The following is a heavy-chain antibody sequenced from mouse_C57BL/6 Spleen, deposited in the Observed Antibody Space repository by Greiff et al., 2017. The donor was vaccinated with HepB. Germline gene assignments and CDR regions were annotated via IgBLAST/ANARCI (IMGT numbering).Heavy chain of an antibody. J-gene: IGHJ4*01. CDR3: TRGYSNYGYAMDY. D-gene: IGHD2-5*01. CDR2: ISSGGDYI. Sequence: EVKLVESGEGLVKPGGSLKLSCAASGFTFSSYAMSWVRQTPEKRLEWVAYISSGGDYIYYADTVKGRFTISRDNARNTLYLQMSSLKSEDTAMYYCTRGYSNYGYAMDYWGQGTSVTVSS. V-gene: IGHV5-9-1*02. CDR1: GFTFSSYA.